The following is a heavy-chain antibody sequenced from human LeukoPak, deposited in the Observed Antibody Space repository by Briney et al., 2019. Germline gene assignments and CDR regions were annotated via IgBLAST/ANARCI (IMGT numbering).Heavy chain of an antibody. V-gene: IGHV4-34*01. D-gene: IGHD5-18*01. Sequence: SETLSLTCAVYGGSFSGYYWSWIRQPPGKGLEWIGEINHSGSTNYNPSLKSRVTISVDTSKNQFSLKLSSVTAADTAVYYCARGGGSGQLWFEDYWGQGTLVTVSS. CDR2: INHSGST. J-gene: IGHJ4*02. CDR3: ARGGGSGQLWFEDY. CDR1: GGSFSGYY.